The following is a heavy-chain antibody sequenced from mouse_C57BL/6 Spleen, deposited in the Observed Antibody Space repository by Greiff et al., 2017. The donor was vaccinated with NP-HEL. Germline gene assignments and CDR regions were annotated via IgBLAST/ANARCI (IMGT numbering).Heavy chain of an antibody. D-gene: IGHD2-12*01. CDR2: ISDGGSYT. CDR3: ARENYSSRFAY. Sequence: EVKLMESGGGLVKPGGSLKLSCAASGFTFSSYAMSWVRQTPEQRLEWVATISDGGSYTYYPDNVKGRFTISRDNAKNNLYLQMSHLKSEDTAMYYCARENYSSRFAYWGQGTLVTVSA. V-gene: IGHV5-4*01. CDR1: GFTFSSYA. J-gene: IGHJ3*01.